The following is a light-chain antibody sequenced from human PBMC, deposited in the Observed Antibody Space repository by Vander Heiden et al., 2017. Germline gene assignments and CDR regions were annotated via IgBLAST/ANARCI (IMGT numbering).Light chain of an antibody. Sequence: QLVLTQSPSASAPLGASVKLTCTLSSGHSSYAIAWHQQQPEKGPRYLMKLNSDGSHSKGDGIPDRFSGSSSGAERYLTISSLQSEDEADYYCQTWGTGIGVFGGGTKLTVL. CDR3: QTWGTGIGV. V-gene: IGLV4-69*01. CDR2: LNSDGSH. J-gene: IGLJ3*02. CDR1: SGHSSYA.